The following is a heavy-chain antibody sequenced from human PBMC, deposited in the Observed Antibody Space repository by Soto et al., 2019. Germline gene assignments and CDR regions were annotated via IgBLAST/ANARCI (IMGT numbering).Heavy chain of an antibody. Sequence: VGSLRLSCAASGFTFSSYWMNWVRQAPGKGLEWVANINQDGNEDNLLDSVKGRFTISRDNAKNSLFLQMNSLRVDDTAVYYCARTGDGHHDFLDYWGQGALVTVSS. CDR3: ARTGDGHHDFLDY. V-gene: IGHV3-7*01. CDR1: GFTFSSYW. CDR2: INQDGNED. D-gene: IGHD1-1*01. J-gene: IGHJ4*02.